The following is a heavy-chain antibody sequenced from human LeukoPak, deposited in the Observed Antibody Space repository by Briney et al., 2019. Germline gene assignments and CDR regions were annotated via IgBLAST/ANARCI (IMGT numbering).Heavy chain of an antibody. J-gene: IGHJ6*03. CDR2: IRSKANSYAT. D-gene: IGHD3-3*01. CDR1: GFTFSGSA. Sequence: GGSLRLSCAASGFTFSGSAMHWVRQASGKGLEWVGRIRSKANSYATAYAASVKGRFTISRDDSKNTAYLQMNSLKTEDTAVYYCTRHVNYDFWSGYSLGWEDGNYYYYYMDVWGKGTTVTVSS. V-gene: IGHV3-73*01. CDR3: TRHVNYDFWSGYSLGWEDGNYYYYYMDV.